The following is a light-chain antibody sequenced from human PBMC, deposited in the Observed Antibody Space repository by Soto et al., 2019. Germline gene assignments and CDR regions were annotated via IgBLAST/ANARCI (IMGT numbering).Light chain of an antibody. Sequence: EIVMTQSPATLPLSPGERATLSCRASRSVSSNLAWYQQKPGQAPRLLIYGASTRATGIPDRFSASGSGTDFTLTISSLEPEDFAVYYCQQYVASPYTFGQGTKVDI. V-gene: IGKV3D-15*01. CDR1: RSVSSN. CDR2: GAS. CDR3: QQYVASPYT. J-gene: IGKJ2*01.